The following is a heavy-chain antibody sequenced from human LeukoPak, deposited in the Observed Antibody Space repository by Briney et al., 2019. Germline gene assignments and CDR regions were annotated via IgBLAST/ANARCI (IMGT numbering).Heavy chain of an antibody. Sequence: ASVKVSCKASGYTFTGYYMHWVRQAPGQGLEWMGWINPNSGGTNYAQKFQGRVTMTRDTSISTAYMELSRLRSDDTAVYYCAKDRAVATIGGIDYWGQGTLVTVSS. D-gene: IGHD5-12*01. J-gene: IGHJ4*02. V-gene: IGHV1-2*02. CDR3: AKDRAVATIGGIDY. CDR2: INPNSGGT. CDR1: GYTFTGYY.